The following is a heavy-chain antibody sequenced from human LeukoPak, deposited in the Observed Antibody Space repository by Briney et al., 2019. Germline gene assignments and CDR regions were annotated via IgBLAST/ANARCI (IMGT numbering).Heavy chain of an antibody. Sequence: PGGSQRLSCAVSGFTISSYAVSWVRQAPGKGLEWVSAISGSGGSTYYADSVKGRFTISRDNSKNTLYLQMNSLRAEDTAVYYCAKDTYDSSGYFDYWGQGTLVTVSS. V-gene: IGHV3-23*01. CDR3: AKDTYDSSGYFDY. J-gene: IGHJ4*02. CDR2: ISGSGGST. CDR1: GFTISSYA. D-gene: IGHD3-22*01.